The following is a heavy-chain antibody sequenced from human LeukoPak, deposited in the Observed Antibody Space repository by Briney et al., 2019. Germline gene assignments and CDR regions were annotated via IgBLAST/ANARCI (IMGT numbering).Heavy chain of an antibody. CDR3: ARKGWTDTTNWFDP. Sequence: SETLSLTCAVYGGSFSGYYWSWIRQPPGKGLEWIGEINHSGSTNYNPSLKSRVTISVDTSKNQFSLKLSSVTAADTAVYYCARKGWTDTTNWFDPWGQGTLVTVSS. CDR2: INHSGST. CDR1: GGSFSGYY. J-gene: IGHJ5*02. D-gene: IGHD1-1*01. V-gene: IGHV4-34*01.